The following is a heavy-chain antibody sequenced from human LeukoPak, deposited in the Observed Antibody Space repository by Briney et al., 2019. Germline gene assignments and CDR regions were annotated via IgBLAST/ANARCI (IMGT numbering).Heavy chain of an antibody. Sequence: PGGSLRLSCAASGFSFSSYRMYWVRQAPGEGLESVSSISISSSYIYYADSVKGRFTISRDNAKNSLYLQMNSLRAEDTAVYYCAHNSGLLGYWGQGTLVTVSS. CDR1: GFSFSSYR. CDR3: AHNSGLLGY. CDR2: ISISSSYI. J-gene: IGHJ4*02. V-gene: IGHV3-21*01. D-gene: IGHD3-22*01.